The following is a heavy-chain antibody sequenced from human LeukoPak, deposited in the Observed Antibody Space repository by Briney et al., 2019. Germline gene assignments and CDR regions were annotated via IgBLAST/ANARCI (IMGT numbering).Heavy chain of an antibody. Sequence: SQTLSLTCTVSGGSISSGSYYWSWIRQPAGKGLEWIGRIYTSGSTNYNPSLKSRVTMSVDTSKNQSSLKLTSVTAADTAVYYCARVSPYEGNWFDPWGQGALVTVSS. J-gene: IGHJ5*02. CDR2: IYTSGST. V-gene: IGHV4-61*02. CDR1: GGSISSGSYY. CDR3: ARVSPYEGNWFDP. D-gene: IGHD5-12*01.